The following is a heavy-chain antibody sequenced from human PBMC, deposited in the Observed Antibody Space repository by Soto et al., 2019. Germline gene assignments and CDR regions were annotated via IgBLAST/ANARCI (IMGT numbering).Heavy chain of an antibody. V-gene: IGHV4-30-4*01. Sequence: QVQLQESGPGLVKPSQTLSLTCTVSGGSISSGDYYWSWIRQPPGKGLEWIGYIYYSGSTYYNPSLKSRVTISVDTSKNQFSLKLSSVTAADTAVYYCARDGIRYSSAYYYYGMDVWGQGTTVTVSS. CDR1: GGSISSGDYY. CDR3: ARDGIRYSSAYYYYGMDV. CDR2: IYYSGST. J-gene: IGHJ6*02. D-gene: IGHD5-18*01.